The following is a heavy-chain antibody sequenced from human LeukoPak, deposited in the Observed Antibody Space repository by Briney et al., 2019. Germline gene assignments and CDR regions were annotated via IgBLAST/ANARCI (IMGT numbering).Heavy chain of an antibody. J-gene: IGHJ5*02. CDR3: ARDGGDIVVVVVARTFDP. V-gene: IGHV4-38-2*02. D-gene: IGHD2-15*01. CDR2: IYHSGST. CDR1: GYSISSGYY. Sequence: SETLSLTCAVSGYSISSGYYWGWIRQPPGKGLEWIGSIYHSGSTYYNPSLKSRVTISVDTSKNQFSLKLSSVTAADTAVYYCARDGGDIVVVVVARTFDPWGQGTLVTASS.